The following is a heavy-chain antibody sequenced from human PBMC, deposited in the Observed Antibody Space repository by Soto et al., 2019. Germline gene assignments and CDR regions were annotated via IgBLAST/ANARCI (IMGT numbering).Heavy chain of an antibody. V-gene: IGHV3-30*18. Sequence: QVQLVESGGGVVQPGRSLRLSCAASGFTFSSYGMHWVRQAPGKGLEWVAVISYDGSNKYYADSVKGRFTIPRDNSKNLLYLQMNSLRAEDTAVYYCAKAGYSSSWYGYYYYYGMDVWGQGTTVTVSS. D-gene: IGHD6-13*01. J-gene: IGHJ6*02. CDR3: AKAGYSSSWYGYYYYYGMDV. CDR1: GFTFSSYG. CDR2: ISYDGSNK.